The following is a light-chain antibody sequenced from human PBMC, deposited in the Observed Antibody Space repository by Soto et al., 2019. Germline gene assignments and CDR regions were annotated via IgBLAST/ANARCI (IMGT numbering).Light chain of an antibody. CDR3: CSYAGSNTWV. J-gene: IGLJ7*01. CDR1: SSDVGSYNL. V-gene: IGLV2-23*01. CDR2: EGS. Sequence: QSALTQPASVSGSPGQSITISCTGTSSDVGSYNLVSWYQQHPGKAPKFMIYEGSKRPSGVSNRFSGSKSGNTASLTISGLQAEDEADYYCCSYAGSNTWVFGGGTQLTVL.